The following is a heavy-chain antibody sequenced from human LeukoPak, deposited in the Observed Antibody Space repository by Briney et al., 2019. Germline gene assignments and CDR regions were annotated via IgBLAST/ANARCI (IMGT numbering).Heavy chain of an antibody. D-gene: IGHD3-22*01. V-gene: IGHV1-24*01. Sequence: ASVKVSCKVSGYTLTELSMHWVRQAPGKGLEWMGGFDPEDGETIYAQKFQGRVTMTEGTSTDTAYMELSSLRSEDTAVYYCATLAYYYDSSGYGDWFDPWGQGTLVTVSS. CDR1: GYTLTELS. J-gene: IGHJ5*02. CDR2: FDPEDGET. CDR3: ATLAYYYDSSGYGDWFDP.